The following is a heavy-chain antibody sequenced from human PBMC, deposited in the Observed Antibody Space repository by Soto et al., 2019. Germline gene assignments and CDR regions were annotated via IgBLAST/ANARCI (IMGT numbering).Heavy chain of an antibody. J-gene: IGHJ6*02. CDR1: GFTFYNYA. CDR2: ISYDGTKI. D-gene: IGHD2-15*01. CDR3: ARRDFYCRGRNCYSGDYAMDV. Sequence: GSLRLSCAASGFTFYNYAMNWVRQAPGKGLEWVAIISYDGTKIDYAGSVKGRFTISRDNSKNTLYLQMNSLTTEDTAVYYCARRDFYCRGRNCYSGDYAMDVWGQGTTVTVSS. V-gene: IGHV3-30-3*01.